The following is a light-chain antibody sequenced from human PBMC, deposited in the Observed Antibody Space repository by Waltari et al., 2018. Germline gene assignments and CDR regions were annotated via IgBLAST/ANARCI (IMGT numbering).Light chain of an antibody. CDR1: NIGSKS. CDR2: YDS. Sequence: SFVLTQPPSLSVAPGKTARISCGADNIGSKSVHWHQLKPGQAPVLVIFYDSSRPSGIPERFSGSNSGDTATLIINGVEAGDEADYYCQVWDRTTDHPIFGGGTKLTVL. J-gene: IGLJ2*01. CDR3: QVWDRTTDHPI. V-gene: IGLV3-21*04.